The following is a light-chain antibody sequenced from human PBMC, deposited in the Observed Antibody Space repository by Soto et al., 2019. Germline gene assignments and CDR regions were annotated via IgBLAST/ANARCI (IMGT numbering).Light chain of an antibody. V-gene: IGLV2-14*01. Sequence: QSVLTQPASVSGSPGQSITISCTGTSNDIGGYNLVSWFQQHPGKAPKLMIYDVSNRPSGVSNRFSGSKSGNTASLTISGLQAEDAAAYYFSSYSRITTLDVFGGGTKLTVL. CDR2: DVS. J-gene: IGLJ2*01. CDR1: SNDIGGYNL. CDR3: SSYSRITTLDV.